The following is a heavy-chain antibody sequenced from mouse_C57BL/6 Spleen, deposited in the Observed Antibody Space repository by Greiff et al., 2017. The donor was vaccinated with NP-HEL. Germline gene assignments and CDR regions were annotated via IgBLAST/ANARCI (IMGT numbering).Heavy chain of an antibody. J-gene: IGHJ2*01. D-gene: IGHD1-1*01. V-gene: IGHV1-82*01. CDR2: IYPGDGDT. Sequence: LVESGPELVKPGASVKISCKASGYAFSSSWMNWVKQRPGKGLEWIGRIYPGDGDTNYNGKFKGKATLTADKSSSTAYMQLSSLTSEDSAVYFCARQFITTVVDYWGQGTTLTVSS. CDR3: ARQFITTVVDY. CDR1: GYAFSSSW.